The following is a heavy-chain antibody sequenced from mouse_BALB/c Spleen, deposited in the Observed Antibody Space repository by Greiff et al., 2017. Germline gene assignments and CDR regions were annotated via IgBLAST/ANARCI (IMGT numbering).Heavy chain of an antibody. J-gene: IGHJ2*01. D-gene: IGHD2-14*01. CDR3: ARYRYDEEGLDY. CDR1: GYTFTNYW. V-gene: IGHV1-63*02. Sequence: QVQLKQSGAELVRPGTSVKMSCKAAGYTFTNYWIGWVKQRPGHGLEWIGDIYPGGGYTNYNEKFKGKATLTADTSSSTAYMQLSSLTSEDAAIDCCARYRYDEEGLDYWGQGTTVTVSA. CDR2: IYPGGGYT.